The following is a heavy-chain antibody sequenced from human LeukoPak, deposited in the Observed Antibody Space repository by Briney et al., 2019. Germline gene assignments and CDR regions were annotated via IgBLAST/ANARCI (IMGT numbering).Heavy chain of an antibody. Sequence: SETLSLTCTVSGGSISSYYWSWIRQPAGKGLEWIGRIYSSGSTTYNPSLKSRVTISVDTSKNQFSLKLNSVTAADTAVYYCARAKYYYGSGSYHYYYMDVWGKGTTVTIFS. CDR3: ARAKYYYGSGSYHYYYMDV. CDR1: GGSISSYY. V-gene: IGHV4-4*07. D-gene: IGHD3-10*01. J-gene: IGHJ6*03. CDR2: IYSSGST.